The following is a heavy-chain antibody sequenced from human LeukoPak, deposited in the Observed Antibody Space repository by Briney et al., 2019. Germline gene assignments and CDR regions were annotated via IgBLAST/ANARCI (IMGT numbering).Heavy chain of an antibody. Sequence: ASVKVSCKASGYTFTSYDINWVRQATGQGLEWMGWMNPNSGNTGYAQKFQGRVTITRNTSISTAYMELSSLRSEDTAVYYCAXXDYYDSSGSYKVFQHWGQGTLVTVSS. J-gene: IGHJ1*01. V-gene: IGHV1-8*03. CDR1: GYTFTSYD. CDR3: AXXDYYDSSGSYKVFQH. D-gene: IGHD3-22*01. CDR2: MNPNSGNT.